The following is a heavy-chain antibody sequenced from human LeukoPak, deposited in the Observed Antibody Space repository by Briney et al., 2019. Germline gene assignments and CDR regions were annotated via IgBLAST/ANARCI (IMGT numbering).Heavy chain of an antibody. CDR2: INSAGSST. D-gene: IGHD3-9*01. CDR1: GFTLSSYW. CDR3: VRGSNDWIGMDV. J-gene: IGHJ6*02. Sequence: GGSLRLSCAASGFTLSSYWMHWVRQTPGKGLVCVSRINSAGSSTDYADSVKGRFTISRDNAKNTLYLQMNSLRAEDMAVYYCVRGSNDWIGMDVWGQGTTVTVSS. V-gene: IGHV3-74*01.